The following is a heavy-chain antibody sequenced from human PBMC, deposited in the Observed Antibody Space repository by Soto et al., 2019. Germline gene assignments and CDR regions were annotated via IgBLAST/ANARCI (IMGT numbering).Heavy chain of an antibody. CDR3: ARVAGVYYYDSSGYGFDY. D-gene: IGHD3-22*01. Sequence: QVQLVQSGAGGKKPGASVKVSCKASGGTFSSYAISWVRQAPGQGLECMVGIIPIFGTANYAQKFQGRVTITADESTSTAYMALSSLRSEDTAVYYCARVAGVYYYDSSGYGFDYWGQGTLVTVSS. V-gene: IGHV1-69*01. CDR2: IIPIFGTA. CDR1: GGTFSSYA. J-gene: IGHJ4*02.